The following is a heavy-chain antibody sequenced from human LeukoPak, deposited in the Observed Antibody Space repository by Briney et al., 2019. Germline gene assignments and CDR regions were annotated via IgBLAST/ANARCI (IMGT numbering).Heavy chain of an antibody. CDR1: GFTFSSFW. Sequence: GGSLRLSCEASGFTFSSFWMNWVRQAPGKGLEWVASINQDGNEKTYVDSVKGRFTISRDSAKNSLFLQMNSLRAEDTAVYFCVRGYSFGPYGMDVWGQGTTVTVSS. J-gene: IGHJ6*02. CDR2: INQDGNEK. CDR3: VRGYSFGPYGMDV. V-gene: IGHV3-7*05. D-gene: IGHD2-15*01.